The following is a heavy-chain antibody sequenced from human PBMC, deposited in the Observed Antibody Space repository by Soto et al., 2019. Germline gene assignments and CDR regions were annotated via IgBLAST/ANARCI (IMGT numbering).Heavy chain of an antibody. V-gene: IGHV1-2*02. CDR3: ARIKWGMNYYNGMDV. J-gene: IGHJ6*02. CDR1: GYSFSDYF. CDR2: INPKTAAT. D-gene: IGHD1-26*01. Sequence: QVQLVQSGAEVKKSGASVKVSCKPSGYSFSDYFIQWVRQAPGQGLEWVAWINPKTAATNYAKKFQGRVSLTWDTSSTTAYIALTWLRPDDTAVYYCARIKWGMNYYNGMDVWGQGTTVIVSS.